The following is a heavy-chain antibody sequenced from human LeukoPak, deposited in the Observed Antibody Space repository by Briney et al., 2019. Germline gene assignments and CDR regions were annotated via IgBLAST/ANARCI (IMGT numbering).Heavy chain of an antibody. CDR2: IRYDGSNK. J-gene: IGHJ6*03. Sequence: PGGSLRLSCAASGFTFSSYGMHWVRQAPGKGLEWVAFIRYDGSNKYYADSVKGRLTISRDNSKNTIYLQMNSLRAEDTAVYYCAKGPRPQYYYYYYYMDVWGKGTTVTVSS. V-gene: IGHV3-30*02. CDR3: AKGPRPQYYYYYYYMDV. CDR1: GFTFSSYG.